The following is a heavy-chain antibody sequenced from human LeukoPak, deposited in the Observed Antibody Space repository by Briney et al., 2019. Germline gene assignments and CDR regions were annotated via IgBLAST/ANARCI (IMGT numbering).Heavy chain of an antibody. CDR3: ARETPRRLDP. V-gene: IGHV3-53*01. CDR2: IYTGGST. Sequence: GGSLRLSCAASGFTVSSNYMSWVRQAPGKGLEWVSVIYTGGSTYYADSVRGRFTISRDNSKNTLYLQMNSLRAEDTAVYHCARETPRRLDPWGQGTLVTVSS. J-gene: IGHJ5*02. CDR1: GFTVSSNY.